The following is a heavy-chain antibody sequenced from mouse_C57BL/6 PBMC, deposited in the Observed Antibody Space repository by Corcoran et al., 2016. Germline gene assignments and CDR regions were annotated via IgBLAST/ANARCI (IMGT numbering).Heavy chain of an antibody. V-gene: IGHV1-26*01. CDR2: INPNNGGT. Sequence: EVQLQQSGPELVKPGASVKISCKASGYTFTDYYMNWVKQSHGKSLEWIGDINPNNGGTSYNQKFKGKATLTVDKSSSTAYMALRSLTSEDSAVYYCARPLYYAMDYWGQGTSVTVSS. CDR1: GYTFTDYY. CDR3: ARPLYYAMDY. J-gene: IGHJ4*01.